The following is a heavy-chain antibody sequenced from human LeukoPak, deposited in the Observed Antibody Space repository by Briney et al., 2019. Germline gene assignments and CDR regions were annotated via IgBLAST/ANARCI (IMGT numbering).Heavy chain of an antibody. D-gene: IGHD2-2*01. J-gene: IGHJ4*02. V-gene: IGHV3-30*18. CDR2: ISHDERNI. CDR1: AFTFRNYA. Sequence: PGGSLRLSCAASAFTFRNYAMHWVGQAPGKGLEWVAVISHDERNIYYADSVKGRFTISRDNSKNTLYLQMNSLRAEDTAVHYCAKDRTGLLVVPAALDYWGQGTLVTVSS. CDR3: AKDRTGLLVVPAALDY.